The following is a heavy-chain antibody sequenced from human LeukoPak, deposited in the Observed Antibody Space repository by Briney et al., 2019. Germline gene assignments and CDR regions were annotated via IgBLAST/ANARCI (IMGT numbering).Heavy chain of an antibody. CDR1: GFTFSDYW. D-gene: IGHD2-21*01. CDR3: ATHNDWRYDY. Sequence: PGGSLRLSCAASGFTFSDYWMSWVRQAPGKGLEWVANIKQDGNEKYYVDAVKGRFTVSRDNAKNSLYLQLNSLRAEDTALYYCATHNDWRYDYWGQGTLATVSS. J-gene: IGHJ4*02. CDR2: IKQDGNEK. V-gene: IGHV3-7*01.